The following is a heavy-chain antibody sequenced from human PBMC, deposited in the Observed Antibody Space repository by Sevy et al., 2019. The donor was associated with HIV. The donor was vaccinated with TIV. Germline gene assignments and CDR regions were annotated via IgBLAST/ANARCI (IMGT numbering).Heavy chain of an antibody. CDR3: AREGCSRPHDY. Sequence: GGSLRLSCAASGLAFHDYSMSWIRQAPGKGLEWVASLSFGCGKINYADSVKGRFTISRDNSKNSFYLQMDNLRVEDTALYYCAREGCSRPHDYWGQGTRVTVSS. CDR1: GLAFHDYS. CDR2: LSFGCGKI. V-gene: IGHV3-23*01. J-gene: IGHJ4*02. D-gene: IGHD2-2*01.